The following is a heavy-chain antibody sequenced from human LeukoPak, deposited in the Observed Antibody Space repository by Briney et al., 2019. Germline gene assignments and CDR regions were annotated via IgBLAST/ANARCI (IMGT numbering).Heavy chain of an antibody. CDR2: IKPDGSEE. CDR1: GFSFSDSW. Sequence: GGSLRHSCAASGFSFSDSWMSWVRQAPGKGPEWVANIKPDGSEEHYVDSVKGRVTVSRDNAGNSLFLQMNSLRVEDTALYYCAPYTNSVDGDVWGQGTTVSVSS. D-gene: IGHD4-23*01. V-gene: IGHV3-7*01. J-gene: IGHJ6*02. CDR3: APYTNSVDGDV.